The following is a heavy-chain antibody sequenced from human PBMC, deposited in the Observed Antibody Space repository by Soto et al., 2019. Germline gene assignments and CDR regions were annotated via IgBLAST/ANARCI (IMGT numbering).Heavy chain of an antibody. Sequence: EVQLVESGGGLVQPGGSLRLSCAASGFTFRNYDMHWVRQGTGKGLEWVSGISAAGDPDYADSVEGRFTISRENAQNSFFLQMNSLRVGDTAVYYCARTDRGFYGLDVWGQGTTVIVSS. CDR3: ARTDRGFYGLDV. CDR1: GFTFRNYD. V-gene: IGHV3-13*05. J-gene: IGHJ6*02. CDR2: ISAAGDP.